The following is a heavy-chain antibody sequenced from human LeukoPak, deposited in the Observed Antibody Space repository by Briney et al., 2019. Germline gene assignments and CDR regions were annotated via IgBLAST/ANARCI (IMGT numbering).Heavy chain of an antibody. Sequence: PGRSLRLSCAGSGFTFVGYGMHWFRQTPGKGLEWVAVIAYDGSRAFYADSVKGRFTIPRDNSKNTMSVQMDELRAEDTAVYYCTRYNNDHFDYWGQGTLVTVSS. CDR2: IAYDGSRA. D-gene: IGHD1-14*01. J-gene: IGHJ4*02. CDR1: GFTFVGYG. CDR3: TRYNNDHFDY. V-gene: IGHV3-33*01.